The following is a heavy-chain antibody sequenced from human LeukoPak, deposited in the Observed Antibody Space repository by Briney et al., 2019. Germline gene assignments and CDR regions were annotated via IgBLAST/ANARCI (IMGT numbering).Heavy chain of an antibody. D-gene: IGHD3-22*01. CDR3: ARNGRDGSGYSSNWFDP. V-gene: IGHV4-59*01. CDR2: FYYSGST. J-gene: IGHJ5*02. CDR1: GGSMNDYY. Sequence: PSETLSLTCTVSGGSMNDYYWSWIRQPPGKGLEWIASFYYSGSTAYNPSLKSRATISLDTSKNQVSLNLNSVTAADTAVYYCARNGRDGSGYSSNWFDPWCQGTLVTVSS.